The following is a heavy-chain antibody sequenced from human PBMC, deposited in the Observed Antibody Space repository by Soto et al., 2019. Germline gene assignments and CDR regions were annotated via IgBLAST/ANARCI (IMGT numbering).Heavy chain of an antibody. CDR1: GFTFSSYA. CDR2: ISGSGGST. D-gene: IGHD1-26*01. Sequence: EVQLLESGGGLVQPGGSLRLSCAASGFTFSSYAMSWVRQAPGKGLERVSVISGSGGSTYYADSVKGRFTISRDNSKNTLYLQTNSLRAEDTAVYYCAKRGSGSQFDYWGQGTLVTVSS. J-gene: IGHJ4*02. V-gene: IGHV3-23*01. CDR3: AKRGSGSQFDY.